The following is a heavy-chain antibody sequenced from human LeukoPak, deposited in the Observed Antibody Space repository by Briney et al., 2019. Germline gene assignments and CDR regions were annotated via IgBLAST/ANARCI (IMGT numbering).Heavy chain of an antibody. D-gene: IGHD2-8*01. CDR3: ARDRLSAWSYDAFDI. CDR1: GGSISSYY. V-gene: IGHV4-59*12. J-gene: IGHJ3*02. Sequence: SETPSLTCTVSGGSISSYYWSWIRQPPGKGLEWIGYIYYSGSTYYNPSLKSRVTISVDRSKNQFSLKLSSVTAADTAVYYCARDRLSAWSYDAFDIWGQGTMVTVSS. CDR2: IYYSGST.